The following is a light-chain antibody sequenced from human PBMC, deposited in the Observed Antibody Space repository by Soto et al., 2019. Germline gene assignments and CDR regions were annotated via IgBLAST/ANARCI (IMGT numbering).Light chain of an antibody. Sequence: QMTQSPSSLSASVGDTVTITCQASQDIRDSLNWYQHKPGRAPSLVIYDSSNLKTGVPPRLRGDGSETEFSFTISGLQPEDTGTYYCQQSDNLPPTFGQGTTVDIK. CDR1: QDIRDS. CDR3: QQSDNLPPT. CDR2: DSS. V-gene: IGKV1-33*01. J-gene: IGKJ1*01.